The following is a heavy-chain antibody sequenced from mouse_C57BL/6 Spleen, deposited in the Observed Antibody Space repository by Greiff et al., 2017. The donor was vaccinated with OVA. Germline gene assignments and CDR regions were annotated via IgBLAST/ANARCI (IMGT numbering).Heavy chain of an antibody. CDR1: GYTFTDYY. V-gene: IGHV1-26*01. CDR2: INPNNGGT. CDR3: AREGGNLAWFAY. Sequence: EVQLQQSGPELVKPGASVKISCKASGYTFTDYYMNWVKQSHGKSLEWIGDINPNNGGTSYNQKFKGKATLTVDKSSSTAYMELRSLTSEDSAVYYCAREGGNLAWFAYWGQGTLVTVSA. J-gene: IGHJ3*01.